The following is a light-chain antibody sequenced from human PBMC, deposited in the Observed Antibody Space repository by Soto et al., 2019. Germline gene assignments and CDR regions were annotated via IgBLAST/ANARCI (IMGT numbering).Light chain of an antibody. Sequence: QSVLTQPPSASGTPGQRVTISCSGSSSNIGSNYVYWYQQLPGTAPKLLIYSNNQRTSGVPDRFSGSKSGTSASLAISGLRSEDEADYYCAAWDDSLSVVFGGGTQLTVL. CDR3: AAWDDSLSVV. V-gene: IGLV1-47*02. CDR1: SSNIGSNY. J-gene: IGLJ2*01. CDR2: SNN.